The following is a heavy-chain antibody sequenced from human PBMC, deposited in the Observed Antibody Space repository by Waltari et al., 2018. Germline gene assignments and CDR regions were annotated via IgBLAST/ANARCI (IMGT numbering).Heavy chain of an antibody. CDR2: INSDGSST. D-gene: IGHD5-12*01. J-gene: IGHJ4*02. CDR3: ARAGRWLQLGEFDY. V-gene: IGHV3-74*01. Sequence: EVQLVESGGGLVQPGGSLRLSCAASGFTFSSYWMHWVRQAPGKGLVWVSRINSDGSSTSYADSGKGRFTISRDNAKNKLYLQMNSLRAEDTAVYYCARAGRWLQLGEFDYWGQGTLVTVSS. CDR1: GFTFSSYW.